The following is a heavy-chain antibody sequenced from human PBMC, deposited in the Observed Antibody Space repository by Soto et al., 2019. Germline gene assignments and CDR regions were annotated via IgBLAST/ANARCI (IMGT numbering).Heavy chain of an antibody. V-gene: IGHV1-69*13. CDR3: ARDWYYYDSSGYYKMTNWFDP. CDR2: IIPIFGTA. J-gene: IGHJ5*02. D-gene: IGHD3-22*01. CDR1: GGCFSSYA. Sequence: SVKGSCKATGGCFSSYAISWVRQAPGQGLEWMGGIIPIFGTANYAQKFQGRVTITADESTSTAYMELSSLRSEDTAVYYCARDWYYYDSSGYYKMTNWFDPWGQGTLVPVSS.